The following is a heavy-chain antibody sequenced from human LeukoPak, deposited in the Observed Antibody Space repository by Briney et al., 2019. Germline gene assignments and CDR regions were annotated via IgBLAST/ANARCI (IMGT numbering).Heavy chain of an antibody. Sequence: PGRSLRLSCAASGFSFSSYRMHWVRQAPGKGLVWVSRINIDGSSTSYADSVKGRFTISRDNAKNTLYLQMNSLRAEDTAVYYCARGGRQRITMKEVIISDAFDIWGQGTMVTVSA. J-gene: IGHJ3*02. V-gene: IGHV3-74*01. CDR3: ARGGRQRITMKEVIISDAFDI. D-gene: IGHD3-22*01. CDR2: INIDGSST. CDR1: GFSFSSYR.